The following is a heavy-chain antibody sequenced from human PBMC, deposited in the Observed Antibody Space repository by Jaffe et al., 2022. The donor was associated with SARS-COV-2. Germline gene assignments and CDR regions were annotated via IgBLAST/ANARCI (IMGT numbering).Heavy chain of an antibody. Sequence: QVQLQESGPGLVKPSGTLSLTCAVSGGSISSGNWWGWVRQPPGKGLEWIGEIFHTGSTNHNPSLKSRVTISLDKSKNQFSLKLSSVTAADTAVYYCRGISGWDQFDYWGQGTLVTVSS. CDR3: RGISGWDQFDY. J-gene: IGHJ4*02. V-gene: IGHV4-4*02. D-gene: IGHD6-19*01. CDR2: IFHTGST. CDR1: GGSISSGNW.